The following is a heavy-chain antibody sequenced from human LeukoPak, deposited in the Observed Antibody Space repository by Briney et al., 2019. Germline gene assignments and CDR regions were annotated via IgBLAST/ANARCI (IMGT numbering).Heavy chain of an antibody. V-gene: IGHV3-30-3*01. D-gene: IGHD3-22*01. J-gene: IGHJ1*01. CDR3: ARGGGVVAPQR. CDR1: GFTFSSYA. Sequence: PGGSLRLSCAASGFTFSSYAMHWVRQAPGKGLEWVAVISYDGSNKYYADSVKGRFTISRDNSKNTLYLQMNSLRAEDTAVYYCARGGGVVAPQRWGQGTLVTVSS. CDR2: ISYDGSNK.